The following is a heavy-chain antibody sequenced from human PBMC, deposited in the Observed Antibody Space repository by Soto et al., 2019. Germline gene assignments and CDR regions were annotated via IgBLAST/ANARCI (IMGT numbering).Heavy chain of an antibody. D-gene: IGHD1-26*01. V-gene: IGHV4-39*01. CDR1: GGSISSSSYY. J-gene: IGHJ6*02. CDR2: IYYSGST. Sequence: SETLSLTCTVSGGSISSSSYYWGWIRQPPGKGPEWIGSIYYSGSTYYNPSLKSRVTISVDTSKNQFSLKLSSVTAADTAVYYCARQIVGARGFRDYYYGMDVWGQGTTVTVSS. CDR3: ARQIVGARGFRDYYYGMDV.